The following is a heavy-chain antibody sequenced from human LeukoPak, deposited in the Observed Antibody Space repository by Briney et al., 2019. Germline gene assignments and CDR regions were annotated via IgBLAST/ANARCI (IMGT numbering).Heavy chain of an antibody. D-gene: IGHD2-21*02. V-gene: IGHV1-46*01. Sequence: ASVKVSCKASGYTFTSYYMHWVRQAPGQGLEWMGIINPSGGSTSYAQKFQGRVTMTRDTSTSTVYMELSILRSEDTAVYYCARDAMTQIGGGDCYFDYWGQGTLVTVSS. CDR3: ARDAMTQIGGGDCYFDY. CDR2: INPSGGST. CDR1: GYTFTSYY. J-gene: IGHJ4*02.